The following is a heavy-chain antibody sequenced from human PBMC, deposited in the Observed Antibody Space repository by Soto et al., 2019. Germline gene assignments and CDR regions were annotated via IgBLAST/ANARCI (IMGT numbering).Heavy chain of an antibody. J-gene: IGHJ4*02. D-gene: IGHD6-19*01. Sequence: SSETLSLTCAVSGDSMSSSDYYWGWIRQPPGKGLEWIGSIYYSGSTYYNPSLQSRVAISVDTSKNQFSLKLKSVTAADTAIYYCARRTVNIRTFYSGLKTRRFDYWGQGAPVTVSS. CDR2: IYYSGST. CDR1: GDSMSSSDYY. CDR3: ARRTVNIRTFYSGLKTRRFDY. V-gene: IGHV4-39*01.